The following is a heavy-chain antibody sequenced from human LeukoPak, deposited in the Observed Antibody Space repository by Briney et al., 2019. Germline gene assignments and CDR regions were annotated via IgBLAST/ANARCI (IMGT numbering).Heavy chain of an antibody. V-gene: IGHV3-30-3*01. CDR1: GFTFSSYA. CDR3: ARGQDRDFTYYYYMDV. J-gene: IGHJ6*03. D-gene: IGHD3-3*01. CDR2: ISYDGSNK. Sequence: GGSLRLSCAASGFTFSSYAMHWVRQAPGKGLEWVAVISYDGSNKYYADSVKGRFTISRDNSKNTLYLQMNSLRAEDTAVYYCARGQDRDFTYYYYMDVWGKGTTVTVSS.